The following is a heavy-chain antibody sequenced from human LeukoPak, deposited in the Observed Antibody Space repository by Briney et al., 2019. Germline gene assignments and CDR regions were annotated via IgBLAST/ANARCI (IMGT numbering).Heavy chain of an antibody. CDR2: IKSKIDGGTT. V-gene: IGHV3-15*07. CDR3: TTDRQGTGTTAY. J-gene: IGHJ4*02. Sequence: GGSLRLSCAASGFTVANAWMNWVRQNPGKGLQWVGRIKSKIDGGTTDYAAPVKGKFTILRDDSKNTLYLQMNSLKTEDTAIYYCTTDRQGTGTTAYWGQGTLVTVSS. D-gene: IGHD1-7*01. CDR1: GFTVANAW.